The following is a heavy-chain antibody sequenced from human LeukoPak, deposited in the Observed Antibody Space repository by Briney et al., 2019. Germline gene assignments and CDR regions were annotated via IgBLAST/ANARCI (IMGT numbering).Heavy chain of an antibody. V-gene: IGHV4-4*09. Sequence: SETLSLTCTVSGDSISGYYWSWIRQTPGRGLEWIASIHSSGTTKYNPSLKSRVTISVDTSKNQFSLKLSSVTAADTAVYYCAGSPITMVRGVMGYYFDYWGQGTLVTVSS. CDR2: IHSSGTT. D-gene: IGHD3-10*01. J-gene: IGHJ4*02. CDR1: GDSISGYY. CDR3: AGSPITMVRGVMGYYFDY.